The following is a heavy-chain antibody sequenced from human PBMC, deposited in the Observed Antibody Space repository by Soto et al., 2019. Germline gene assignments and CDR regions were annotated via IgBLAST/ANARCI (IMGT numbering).Heavy chain of an antibody. CDR3: AKEHYGEGAFDI. Sequence: GGSLRLSCAASGFTFSSYGMHWVRQAPGKGLEWVAVISYDGSNKYYADSVKGRFTISRDNSKNTLYLQMNSLRAEDTAVYYCAKEHYGEGAFDIWGQGTMVTVSS. CDR2: ISYDGSNK. D-gene: IGHD4-17*01. V-gene: IGHV3-30*18. J-gene: IGHJ3*02. CDR1: GFTFSSYG.